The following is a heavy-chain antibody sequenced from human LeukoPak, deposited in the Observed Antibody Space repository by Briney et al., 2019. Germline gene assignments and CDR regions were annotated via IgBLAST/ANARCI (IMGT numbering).Heavy chain of an antibody. Sequence: SETLSLTCTVSGGSISSSSYYWGWIRQPPGKGLEWIGSIYYSGSTYYNPSLKSRVTISVDTSKNQFSLKLSSVTAADTAVYYCARHDSSGYMNWYFDLWGRGTLVTVSS. CDR1: GGSISSSSYY. V-gene: IGHV4-39*01. D-gene: IGHD3-22*01. CDR2: IYYSGST. J-gene: IGHJ2*01. CDR3: ARHDSSGYMNWYFDL.